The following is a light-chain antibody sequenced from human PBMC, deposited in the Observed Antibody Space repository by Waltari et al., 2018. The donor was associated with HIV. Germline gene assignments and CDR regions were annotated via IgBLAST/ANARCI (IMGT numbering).Light chain of an antibody. Sequence: EIVLTQSPGTLSLSPGERVTLSCRASQSVSSSYLAWYQQKPGQAPRLLIYGASSRATGIPDRFSGSGSGTDFTLTISRLEPEDSAVYYCQQYGNSPRVTFGQGTRLEIK. J-gene: IGKJ5*01. CDR3: QQYGNSPRVT. V-gene: IGKV3-20*01. CDR1: QSVSSSY. CDR2: GAS.